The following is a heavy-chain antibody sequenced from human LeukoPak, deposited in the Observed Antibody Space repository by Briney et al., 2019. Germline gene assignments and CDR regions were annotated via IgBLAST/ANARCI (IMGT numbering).Heavy chain of an antibody. CDR1: GFTFSSFG. V-gene: IGHV3-30*18. D-gene: IGHD5-18*01. J-gene: IGHJ6*02. CDR3: AKAPGGYSYGYYYYYGMDV. CDR2: ISYDGSNK. Sequence: PGRSLRLSCAASGFTFSSFGMHWVRQAPGKGLEWVAVISYDGSNKYYADSVKGRFTISRDNSKTTLFLQMNSLRAEDTAVYYCAKAPGGYSYGYYYYYGMDVRGQGTTVTVSS.